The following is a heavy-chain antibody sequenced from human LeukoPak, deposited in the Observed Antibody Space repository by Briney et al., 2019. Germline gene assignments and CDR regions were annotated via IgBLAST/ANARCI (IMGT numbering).Heavy chain of an antibody. Sequence: SVKVSCKASGGTFSSYAISWVRQAPGQGLEWMGRIIPILGIANYAQKFQGRVTITADKSTSTAYMELSSLRSEDTAVYYCASHDYYDSSGYHPFDYWGQGTLVTVSS. CDR1: GGTFSSYA. J-gene: IGHJ4*02. D-gene: IGHD3-22*01. V-gene: IGHV1-69*04. CDR3: ASHDYYDSSGYHPFDY. CDR2: IIPILGIA.